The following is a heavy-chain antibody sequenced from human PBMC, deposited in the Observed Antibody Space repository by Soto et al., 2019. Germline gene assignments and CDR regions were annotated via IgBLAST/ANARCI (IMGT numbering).Heavy chain of an antibody. CDR1: GGTFSTYA. D-gene: IGHD5-18*01. V-gene: IGHV1-69*12. CDR2: IIPMFGTA. CDR3: ARGIQLCLRRINNGYSG. Sequence: QVQLVQSGAEVKKPESSVKVSCKAPGGTFSTYAISWVRQAPGQGLEWMGGIIPMFGTANYAQRFQDRVTITADESTNTVYMQLSSLRSDDTAVYFCARGIQLCLRRINNGYSGWGQGTLVTVSS. J-gene: IGHJ4*02.